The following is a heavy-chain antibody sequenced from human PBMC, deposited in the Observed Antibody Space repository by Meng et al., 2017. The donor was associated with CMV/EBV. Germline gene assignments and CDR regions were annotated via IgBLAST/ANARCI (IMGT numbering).Heavy chain of an antibody. CDR1: GFTFSTYA. J-gene: IGHJ6*02. V-gene: IGHV3-30-3*01. CDR3: ARDPHYDFWVEGSNGMDV. Sequence: GGSLRLSCAASGFTFSTYAMHWVRLVPGKGLEWVAVVSSDGANKYYGDSVKGRFTISRDNSKNTLYLQMNSLRTEDTALYYCARDPHYDFWVEGSNGMDVWGQGTTVTASS. CDR2: VSSDGANK. D-gene: IGHD3-3*01.